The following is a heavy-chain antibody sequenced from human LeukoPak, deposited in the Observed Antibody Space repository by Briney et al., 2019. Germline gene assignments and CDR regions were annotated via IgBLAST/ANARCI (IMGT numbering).Heavy chain of an antibody. J-gene: IGHJ4*02. CDR1: GFTFSTYG. D-gene: IGHD3-10*01. Sequence: GGSLRLSCAASGFTFSTYGMHWVRQPPGKGLEWVAVISYDGSSKYYADSVKGRFTISRDNSKNTLYLQMDSLRADDTAVYYCAKGPYYDSGTLDYWGQGTLVTVSS. CDR3: AKGPYYDSGTLDY. V-gene: IGHV3-30*18. CDR2: ISYDGSSK.